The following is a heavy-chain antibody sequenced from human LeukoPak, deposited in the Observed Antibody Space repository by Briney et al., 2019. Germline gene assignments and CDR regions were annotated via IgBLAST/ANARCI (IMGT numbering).Heavy chain of an antibody. V-gene: IGHV1-69*04. Sequence: SVKVSCKASGGTFSSYAISWVRQAPGQGLEWMGRIIPILGIANYAQKFQGRVTITADKATSTAYMELSSLRSEDTAVYYCARDGGGDYVPFDYWGQGTLVTVSS. CDR2: IIPILGIA. CDR1: GGTFSSYA. J-gene: IGHJ4*02. CDR3: ARDGGGDYVPFDY. D-gene: IGHD4-17*01.